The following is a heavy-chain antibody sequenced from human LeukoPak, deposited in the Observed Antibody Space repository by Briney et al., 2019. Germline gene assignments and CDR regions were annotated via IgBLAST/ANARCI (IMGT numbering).Heavy chain of an antibody. V-gene: IGHV4-30-2*01. CDR3: ARMPLGDYDFWSGYYKDWFDP. J-gene: IGHJ5*02. CDR1: GGSISSGGYY. Sequence: PSETLSLTCTVSGGSISSGGYYWSWIRQPPGKGLEWIGYIYHSGSTYYNPSLKSRVTISVDRSKNQFSLKLSSVTAADTAVYYCARMPLGDYDFWSGYYKDWFDPWGQGTLVTVSS. D-gene: IGHD3-3*01. CDR2: IYHSGST.